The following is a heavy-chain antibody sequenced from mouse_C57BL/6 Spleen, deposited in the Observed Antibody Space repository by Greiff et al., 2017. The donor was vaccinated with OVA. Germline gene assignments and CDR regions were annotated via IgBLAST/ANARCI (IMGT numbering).Heavy chain of an antibody. V-gene: IGHV1-81*01. D-gene: IGHD2-1*01. J-gene: IGHJ4*01. CDR1: GYTFTSYG. Sequence: QVQLKQSGAELARPGASVKLSCKASGYTFTSYGISWVKQRTGQGLEWIGEIYPRSGNTYYNEKFKGKATLTADKSSSTAYMELRSLTSEDSAVYFCARKGDGTGDAMDYWGQGTSVTVSS. CDR3: ARKGDGTGDAMDY. CDR2: IYPRSGNT.